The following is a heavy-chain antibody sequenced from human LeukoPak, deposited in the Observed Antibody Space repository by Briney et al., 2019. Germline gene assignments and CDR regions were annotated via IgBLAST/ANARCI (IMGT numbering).Heavy chain of an antibody. CDR2: ISWNGGTT. CDR1: GFTFEGYG. V-gene: IGHV3-20*04. J-gene: IGHJ4*02. Sequence: GGSLRLSCAASGFTFEGYGMTWVRQAPGKGLEWASYISWNGGTTDYADSVKGRFTISRDNGMSSLYLQMNTLRAEDTAFYYCARDYGSGTSYNGIDYWGQGALVSVSS. CDR3: ARDYGSGTSYNGIDY. D-gene: IGHD3-10*01.